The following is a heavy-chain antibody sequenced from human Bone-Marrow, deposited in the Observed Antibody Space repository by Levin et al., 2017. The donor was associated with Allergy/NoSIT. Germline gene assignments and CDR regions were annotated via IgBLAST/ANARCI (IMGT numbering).Heavy chain of an antibody. Sequence: SSETLSLTCSVSGDSISKYYWSWIRQPPGKGLEYIGYLDYRGSGSFNPSLKSRVTVSVDTPKNQFSLKLTSVTAADTAVYYCARAGDGSYYVGPNDFWGPGILVTVSS. D-gene: IGHD2-21*02. CDR2: LDYRGSG. J-gene: IGHJ4*02. CDR1: GDSISKYY. V-gene: IGHV4-59*01. CDR3: ARAGDGSYYVGPNDF.